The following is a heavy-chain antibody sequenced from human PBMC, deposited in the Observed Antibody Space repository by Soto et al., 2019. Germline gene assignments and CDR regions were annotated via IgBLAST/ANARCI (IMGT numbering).Heavy chain of an antibody. CDR1: GGSISDDKW. Sequence: QVHLQESGPGLVKPSGTLSLTCAVSGGSISDDKWWSWVRQPPGKGLEWIGEISHSGSTNYNPSLKSRVTISLDKSENQFSLTLSSVTAADTAVYYCSRNGDWIFDYWGQGTLVTVSS. CDR2: ISHSGST. V-gene: IGHV4-4*02. CDR3: SRNGDWIFDY. D-gene: IGHD4-17*01. J-gene: IGHJ4*02.